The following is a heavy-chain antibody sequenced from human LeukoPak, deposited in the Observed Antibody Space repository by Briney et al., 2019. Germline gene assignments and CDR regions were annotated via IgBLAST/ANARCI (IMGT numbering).Heavy chain of an antibody. CDR3: AKDYTYCSGCSCDWLYP. D-gene: IGHD2-15*01. Sequence: PGGSLRLSCAAAGFTFSSYGIHWGRQAPGKGLEWGAVITYDGSNKYYADSVKARFTISRDNSNNTLYLQMNSLRAEDTAVYYCAKDYTYCSGCSCDWLYPWGQGTLVTLSS. CDR1: GFTFSSYG. CDR2: ITYDGSNK. V-gene: IGHV3-30*18. J-gene: IGHJ5*02.